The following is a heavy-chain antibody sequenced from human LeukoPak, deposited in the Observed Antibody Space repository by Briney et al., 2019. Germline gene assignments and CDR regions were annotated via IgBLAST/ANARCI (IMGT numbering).Heavy chain of an antibody. D-gene: IGHD5-18*01. CDR2: INPNSGGT. CDR1: GYTFTGYY. V-gene: IGHV1-2*02. Sequence: ASVKVSCKASGYTFTGYYMHWVRQAPGQGLEWMGWINPNSGGTNYAQKFQGRVTMTRDTSISTAYMELSRLRSDDTAVYYCARARYSYRDAFDIWGQGTMVTVSS. J-gene: IGHJ3*02. CDR3: ARARYSYRDAFDI.